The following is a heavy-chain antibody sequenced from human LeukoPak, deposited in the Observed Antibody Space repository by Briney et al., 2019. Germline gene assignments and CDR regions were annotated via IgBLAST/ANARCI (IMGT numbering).Heavy chain of an antibody. CDR2: INHSGIT. D-gene: IGHD1-1*01. J-gene: IGHJ3*02. CDR1: GASFSDNY. Sequence: SETLSLTCAVYGASFSDNYWSWIRQSPGKGLEWIGGINHSGITKYNPSLKSRVTLSVDTPKNQFSLNLTSATAADTAVYYCARRRYTYNGGAFDIWGQGTLVTVSS. V-gene: IGHV4-34*01. CDR3: ARRRYTYNGGAFDI.